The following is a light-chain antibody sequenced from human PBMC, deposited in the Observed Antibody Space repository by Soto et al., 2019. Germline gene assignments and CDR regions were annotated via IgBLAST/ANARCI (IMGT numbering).Light chain of an antibody. CDR3: GSWDSSLSAYV. Sequence: QSLLTQPPSVCAAPGQKVTISCSGSSSNIGGNSVSWYQQLPGTAPKLLIYDDNKRPSGIPDRFSGSKSGTSATLGITGFQTGDEADYYCGSWDSSLSAYVFGTGTKVTVL. V-gene: IGLV1-51*01. CDR2: DDN. J-gene: IGLJ1*01. CDR1: SSNIGGNS.